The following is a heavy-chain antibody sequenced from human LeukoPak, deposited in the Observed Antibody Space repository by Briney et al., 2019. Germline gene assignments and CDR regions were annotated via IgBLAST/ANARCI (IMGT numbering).Heavy chain of an antibody. V-gene: IGHV3-30*02. J-gene: IGHJ4*02. CDR3: ARDLQEISSSWFFDY. Sequence: GGSLRLSCAASGFSFSSHSMNWVRQAPGKGLEWVAFIRYDGSNKYYADSVKGRFTISRDNSKNTLYLQMNSLRAEDTAVYYCARDLQEISSSWFFDYWGQGTLVTVSS. CDR1: GFSFSSHS. D-gene: IGHD6-13*01. CDR2: IRYDGSNK.